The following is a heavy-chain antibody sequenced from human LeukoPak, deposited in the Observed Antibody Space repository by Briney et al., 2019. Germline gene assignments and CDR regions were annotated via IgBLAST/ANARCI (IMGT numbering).Heavy chain of an antibody. V-gene: IGHV4-34*01. CDR2: INHSGST. CDR1: GGSFSGYY. Sequence: SETLSLTCAVYGGSFSGYYRSWIRQPPGKGLEWIGEINHSGSTNYNPSFKSRVTISVDTSKNQFSLKLSSVTAADTAVYYCARLDSSSWFGYYYYYMDVWGKGTTVTISS. CDR3: ARLDSSSWFGYYYYYMDV. D-gene: IGHD6-13*01. J-gene: IGHJ6*03.